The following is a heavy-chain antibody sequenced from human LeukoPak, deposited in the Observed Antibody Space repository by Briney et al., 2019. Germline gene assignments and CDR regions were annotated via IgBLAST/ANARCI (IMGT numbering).Heavy chain of an antibody. D-gene: IGHD3-22*01. V-gene: IGHV3-21*04. CDR3: AKGLTYYYDSSVIDY. Sequence: GGSLRLSCAASGFTFSRHSINWVRQAPGKGLEWVSSISSSSSYIYYTGSVKGRFTISRDNSKNTLYLQMNSLRAEDTAVYYCAKGLTYYYDSSVIDYWGQGTLVTVSS. CDR1: GFTFSRHS. CDR2: ISSSSSYI. J-gene: IGHJ4*02.